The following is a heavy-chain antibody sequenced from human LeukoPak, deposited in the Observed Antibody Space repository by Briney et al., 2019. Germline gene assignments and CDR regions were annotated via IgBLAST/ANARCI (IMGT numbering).Heavy chain of an antibody. CDR3: ARDVHPMATFPIDY. J-gene: IGHJ4*02. Sequence: PSETLSLTCTVSGYSISSGYYWGWIRQPPGKGLEWIGSIYHSGSTYYNPSLKSRVTISVDTSKNQFSLKLSSVTAADTAVYYCARDVHPMATFPIDYWGQGTLVTVSS. D-gene: IGHD5-24*01. CDR2: IYHSGST. CDR1: GYSISSGYY. V-gene: IGHV4-38-2*02.